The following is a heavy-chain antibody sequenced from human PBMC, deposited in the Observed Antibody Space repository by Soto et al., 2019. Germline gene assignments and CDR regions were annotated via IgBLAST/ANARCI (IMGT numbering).Heavy chain of an antibody. J-gene: IGHJ5*01. CDR1: GGTFTNYA. Sequence: SVKVSCKASGGTFTNYAVSWVRQAPGQGLEWMGDIIPLFGTTNYAQKFQGRLTIAADESTSTGYMELTNLRSEDTALYCCARLAYTSRATHWFDCWGQGTLVTVSS. V-gene: IGHV1-69*13. CDR3: ARLAYTSRATHWFDC. CDR2: IIPLFGTT. D-gene: IGHD3-16*01.